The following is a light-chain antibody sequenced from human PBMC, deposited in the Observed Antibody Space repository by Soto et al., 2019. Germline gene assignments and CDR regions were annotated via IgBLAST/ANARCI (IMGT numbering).Light chain of an antibody. J-gene: IGKJ2*01. CDR2: LAS. CDR3: KQSYTAPHT. CDR1: QNIVRY. Sequence: DIQMTQSPSSLSASVGDRVTITCRASQNIVRYLNWYQQKPGSAPKLLIYLASSLQTGLPSRFSGSGSGGDFTLTISSLQPEDFASYYCKQSYTAPHTFGQGTKLQIK. V-gene: IGKV1-39*01.